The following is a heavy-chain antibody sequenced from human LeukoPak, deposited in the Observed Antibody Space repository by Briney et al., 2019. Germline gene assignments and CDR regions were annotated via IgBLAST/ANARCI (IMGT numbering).Heavy chain of an antibody. D-gene: IGHD6-6*01. CDR2: IIPIFGTA. Sequence: SVKVSCKASGGTFSSYAISWVRQAPGQGLEWMGGIIPIFGTANYAQKFQGRVTITADESTSTAYMELSSLRSEDTAVYYCARAGRGLIAARPKYYFDYWGQGTLVTVSS. J-gene: IGHJ4*02. CDR1: GGTFSSYA. V-gene: IGHV1-69*01. CDR3: ARAGRGLIAARPKYYFDY.